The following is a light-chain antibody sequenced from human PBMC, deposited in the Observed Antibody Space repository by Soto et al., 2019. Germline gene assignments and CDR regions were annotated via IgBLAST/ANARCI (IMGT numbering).Light chain of an antibody. CDR3: QQYNNWPQT. CDR2: DAS. V-gene: IGKV3-15*01. J-gene: IGKJ2*01. Sequence: EIVMSQTPATLSVSPGERGTLSCRASQSVGSNLAWYQHKPGQAPRLLMYDASTRATGIPARFSGSGSGTEFSLTIGSLQSEDFAVYYCQQYNNWPQTFGQGIKLEIK. CDR1: QSVGSN.